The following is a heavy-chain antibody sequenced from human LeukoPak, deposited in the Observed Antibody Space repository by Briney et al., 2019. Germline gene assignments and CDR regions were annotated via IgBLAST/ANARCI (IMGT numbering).Heavy chain of an antibody. CDR1: GFSFSSHA. CDR3: ARDGPGSSHYFDY. CDR2: ISNDGSNK. V-gene: IGHV3-30*04. D-gene: IGHD6-13*01. Sequence: GGSRRLSCAASGFSFSSHAMHRVRQAPGKGLEWVAVISNDGSNKYYADFVKGRFTISRDNSRNTMYLQMNSLRAEDTAVYYCARDGPGSSHYFDYWGQGALVTVSS. J-gene: IGHJ4*02.